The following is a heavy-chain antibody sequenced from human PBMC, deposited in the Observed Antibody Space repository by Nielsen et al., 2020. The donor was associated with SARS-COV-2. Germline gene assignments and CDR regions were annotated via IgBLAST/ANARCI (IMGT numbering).Heavy chain of an antibody. Sequence: SQTLSLTRAISGDSVSSSSAAWNSIRQSPSRGLEWLVRTYYRFKWYNDYAVSVKSRITINPDTSKNQFSRHLNSVTPEDTAVYYCARARGAYGDYYYYYYTDVWGKGTTVTVSS. CDR3: ARARGAYGDYYYYYYTDV. J-gene: IGHJ6*03. D-gene: IGHD4-17*01. V-gene: IGHV6-1*01. CDR2: TYYRFKWYN. CDR1: GDSVSSSSAA.